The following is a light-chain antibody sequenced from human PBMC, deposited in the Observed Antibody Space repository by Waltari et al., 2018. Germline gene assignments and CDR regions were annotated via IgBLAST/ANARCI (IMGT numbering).Light chain of an antibody. J-gene: IGLJ2*01. CDR3: SSYAGGSRVI. Sequence: QSALTQPASLSGSPGQSITIPCPGTKNDIGTYNFVSCFQQFPGQAPKLIVSEANKRPSGVFYRCSVSKSGNTASLTISGLQAVDEADYYCSSYAGGSRVIFGGGTTLTVL. CDR2: EAN. CDR1: KNDIGTYNF. V-gene: IGLV2-23*01.